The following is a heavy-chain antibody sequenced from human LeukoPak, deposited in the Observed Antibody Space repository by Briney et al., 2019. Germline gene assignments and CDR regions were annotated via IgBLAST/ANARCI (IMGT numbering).Heavy chain of an antibody. CDR3: ARNDYGDYWYFDY. CDR2: IYPGDSDT. D-gene: IGHD4-17*01. Sequence: MAGESLKISCKGSGYSFTSYWIGWVHQMPGRGLEWMGIIYPGDSDTRYSPSFQGQVTISADKSISTAYLQWSSLKASDTAMYYCARNDYGDYWYFDYWGQGTLVTVSS. V-gene: IGHV5-51*07. CDR1: GYSFTSYW. J-gene: IGHJ4*02.